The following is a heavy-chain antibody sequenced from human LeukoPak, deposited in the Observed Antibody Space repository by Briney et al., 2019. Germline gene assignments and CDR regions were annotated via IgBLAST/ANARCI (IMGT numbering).Heavy chain of an antibody. Sequence: RWASVKVSCKASGGTFSNYAFSWVRQAPGQGLEWMGGIIPIFRTTNYAEQFQGRVTITTDESTNTAYLDLSSLRSEDTAVYYCAKHDGSATMGFDSWGQGTLVSVSS. D-gene: IGHD1-26*01. CDR2: IIPIFRTT. J-gene: IGHJ5*01. CDR1: GGTFSNYA. CDR3: AKHDGSATMGFDS. V-gene: IGHV1-69*05.